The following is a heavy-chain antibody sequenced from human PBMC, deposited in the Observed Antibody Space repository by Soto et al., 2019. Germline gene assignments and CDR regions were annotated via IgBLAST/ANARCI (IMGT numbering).Heavy chain of an antibody. CDR1: GESIRSGGYY. J-gene: IGHJ4*02. V-gene: IGHV4-31*11. CDR2: IYDTESA. Sequence: QVQLQESGPGLVKPSQTLSLTCGVSGESIRSGGYYWSWIRHLPGKGLEWIGYIYDTESAYYNPSLKSRVSISMDTSENHFAMRLTSVTAADSAVYYCARASSSSSAADYWGQGLQVTVSS. CDR3: ARASSSSSAADY. D-gene: IGHD6-6*01.